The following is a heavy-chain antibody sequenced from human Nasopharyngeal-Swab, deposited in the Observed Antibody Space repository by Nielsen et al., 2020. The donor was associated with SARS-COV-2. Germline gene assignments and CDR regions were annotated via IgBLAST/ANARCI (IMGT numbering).Heavy chain of an antibody. CDR1: GFTFSSYA. V-gene: IGHV3-30-3*01. Sequence: GESLKISCAASGFTFSSYAMHWVRQAPGKGLEWVAVISYDGSNKYYADSVKGRFTISRDNSKNTLYLQMNSLRDEDTAVYYCARDTRVDWLLSHYYGMDVWGQGTTVTVSS. D-gene: IGHD3/OR15-3a*01. CDR2: ISYDGSNK. CDR3: ARDTRVDWLLSHYYGMDV. J-gene: IGHJ6*02.